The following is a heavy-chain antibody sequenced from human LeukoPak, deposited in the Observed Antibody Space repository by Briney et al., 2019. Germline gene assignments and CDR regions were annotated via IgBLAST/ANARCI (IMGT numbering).Heavy chain of an antibody. CDR2: INHSGST. J-gene: IGHJ4*02. CDR1: GGSFSGYY. D-gene: IGHD1-1*01. CDR3: ARGRGTDY. Sequence: SETLSLTCAVYGGSFSGYYWSWIRQPPGKGLEWIGEINHSGSTNYNPSLKSRVAISVDTSKNQFSLKLSSVTAADTAVYYCARGRGTDYWGQGTLVTVSS. V-gene: IGHV4-34*01.